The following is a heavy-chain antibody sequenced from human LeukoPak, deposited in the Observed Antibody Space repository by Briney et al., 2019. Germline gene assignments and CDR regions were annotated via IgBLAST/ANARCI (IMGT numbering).Heavy chain of an antibody. CDR2: IYYTGST. V-gene: IGHV4-59*01. D-gene: IGHD6-13*01. Sequence: SETLSLTCSVSGGSISSLYWSWIRQPPGKGLEWIGYIYYTGSTNYNPSLKSRVTMFVDMSKNQFSLKLSSVTAADSAVYYWASAIAGGYFDHWGQGTLVTVSS. CDR1: GGSISSLY. CDR3: ASAIAGGYFDH. J-gene: IGHJ4*02.